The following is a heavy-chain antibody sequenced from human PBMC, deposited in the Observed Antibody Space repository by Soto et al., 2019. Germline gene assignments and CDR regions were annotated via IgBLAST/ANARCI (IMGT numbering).Heavy chain of an antibody. CDR3: ARHVPARVGFDP. J-gene: IGHJ5*02. V-gene: IGHV4-59*08. CDR2: IYYSGST. Sequence: QVQLQESGPGLVKPSETLSLTCTVSGGSMSNYYWSWIRQPPGKGLEWIGYIYYSGSTNYNPSLKSRVTISVDTSKNQFSLKLSSVTAADTAVYCCARHVPARVGFDPWGQGTLVTVSS. CDR1: GGSMSNYY.